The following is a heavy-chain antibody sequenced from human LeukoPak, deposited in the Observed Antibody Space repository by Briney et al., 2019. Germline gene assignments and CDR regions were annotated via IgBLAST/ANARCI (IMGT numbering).Heavy chain of an antibody. CDR1: GYTLTELS. V-gene: IGHV1-24*01. CDR2: FDPEDGET. Sequence: ASVKVSCKVSGYTLTELSMHWVRQAPGKGLEWMGGFDPEDGETIYAQKFQGRVTMTEDTSTDAAYMELSSLRSEDTAVYYCATREGVLSRSLIDYWGQGTLVTVSS. J-gene: IGHJ4*02. CDR3: ATREGVLSRSLIDY. D-gene: IGHD1-26*01.